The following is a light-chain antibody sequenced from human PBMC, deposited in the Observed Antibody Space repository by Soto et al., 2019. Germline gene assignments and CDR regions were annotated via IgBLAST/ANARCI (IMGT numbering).Light chain of an antibody. CDR3: QQYGSSPQT. V-gene: IGKV3-20*01. CDR1: QSVSSSS. J-gene: IGKJ1*01. Sequence: EIVLTQSPGTLSLSPGERATLSCRASQSVSSSSLAWYQQKPGQAPRLLIYGASSRATGIPDRFSGSGSGTDFTLTISRLEPEDFAEFYCQQYGSSPQTFGQGTKVDIK. CDR2: GAS.